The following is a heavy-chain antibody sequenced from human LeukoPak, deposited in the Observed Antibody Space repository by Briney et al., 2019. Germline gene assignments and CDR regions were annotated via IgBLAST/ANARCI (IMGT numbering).Heavy chain of an antibody. Sequence: GGSLRLSCAASGFSFISYSMNWVRQAPGKGLEWVSSITSSGSYIYYADSVKGRFTISRDNAKNSLYLQLNSLRAEDTAVYYCARIGGYDYWGQGTLVTVSS. V-gene: IGHV3-21*01. J-gene: IGHJ4*02. CDR1: GFSFISYS. CDR3: ARIGGYDY. D-gene: IGHD5-12*01. CDR2: ITSSGSYI.